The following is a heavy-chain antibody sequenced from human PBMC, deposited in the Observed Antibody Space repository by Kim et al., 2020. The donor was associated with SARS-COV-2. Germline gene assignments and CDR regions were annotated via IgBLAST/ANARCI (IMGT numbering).Heavy chain of an antibody. D-gene: IGHD4-17*01. J-gene: IGHJ4*02. V-gene: IGHV4-59*13. CDR3: AREGHGDSDY. CDR2: IYYSGST. Sequence: SETLSLTCTVSGGSISSYYWSWIRQPPGKGLEWIGYIYYSGSTNYNPSLKSRVTISVDTSKNQFSLKLSSVTAADTAVYYCAREGHGDSDYWGQGTLVTVSS. CDR1: GGSISSYY.